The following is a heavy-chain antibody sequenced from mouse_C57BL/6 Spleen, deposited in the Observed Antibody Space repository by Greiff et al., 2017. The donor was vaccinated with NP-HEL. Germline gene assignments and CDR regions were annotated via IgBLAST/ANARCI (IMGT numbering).Heavy chain of an antibody. CDR2: IDPSDSYT. J-gene: IGHJ4*01. V-gene: IGHV1-69*01. CDR1: GYTFTSYW. CDR3: ARYGGYGSSYGTMDY. D-gene: IGHD1-1*01. Sequence: QVQLQQPGAELVMPGASVKLSCKASGYTFTSYWMHWVKQRPGQGLEWIGEIDPSDSYTNYNQKFKGKSTLTVDKSSSTAYMQLSSLTSEDSAVYYCARYGGYGSSYGTMDYWGQGTSVTVSS.